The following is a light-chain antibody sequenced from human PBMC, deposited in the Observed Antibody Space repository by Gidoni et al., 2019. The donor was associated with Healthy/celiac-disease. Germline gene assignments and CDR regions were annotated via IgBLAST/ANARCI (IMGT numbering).Light chain of an antibody. CDR3: MQALQTPPT. Sequence: DIVMTQSPRSLPVTPGEPASISCRSSQSLLHSNGYNYLDWYLQKPGQSPPLLIYLGSNRASGVPDRFSGSGSGTDFTLKISRVEAEDVGVYYCMQALQTPPTFGQGTKVEIK. J-gene: IGKJ1*01. CDR1: QSLLHSNGYNY. V-gene: IGKV2-28*01. CDR2: LGS.